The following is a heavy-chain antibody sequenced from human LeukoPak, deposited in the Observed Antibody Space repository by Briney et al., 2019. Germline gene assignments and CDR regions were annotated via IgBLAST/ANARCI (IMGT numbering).Heavy chain of an antibody. Sequence: PSETLPLTCTVSGGSISSHYWSWVRLSPAKGLEWIGYIFYSGSTDYSPSLTSRVTISIDTSKRYLSLNLSSVTVADTAVYYCVKHGPGGRGYLDVWGVGTTVTVSS. V-gene: IGHV4-59*11. D-gene: IGHD1-1*01. J-gene: IGHJ6*03. CDR1: GGSISSHY. CDR2: IFYSGST. CDR3: VKHGPGGRGYLDV.